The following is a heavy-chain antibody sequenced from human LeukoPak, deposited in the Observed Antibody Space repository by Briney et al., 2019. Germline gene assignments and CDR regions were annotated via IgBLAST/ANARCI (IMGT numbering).Heavy chain of an antibody. J-gene: IGHJ4*02. CDR2: TRNKAHSYST. CDR3: SRSAYSSGWYTDY. Sequence: GGSLRLSCAASGFTFSDHYIDWVRQAPGKGLEWVGRTRNKAHSYSTEHAASVTGRFTISRDDSKTSLYLQMNGLKTEDTAVYYCSRSAYSSGWYTDYWGQGTLVTVSS. V-gene: IGHV3-72*01. CDR1: GFTFSDHY. D-gene: IGHD6-19*01.